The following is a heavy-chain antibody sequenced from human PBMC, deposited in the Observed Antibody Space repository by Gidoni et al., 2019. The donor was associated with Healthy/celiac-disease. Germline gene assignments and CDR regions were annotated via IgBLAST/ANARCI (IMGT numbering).Heavy chain of an antibody. D-gene: IGHD6-19*01. CDR2: IYNSGST. V-gene: IGHV4-4*07. CDR1: GGSISSYY. J-gene: IGHJ4*02. Sequence: QLQLQQSGPGLVKPSDTLSLTCTVSGGSISSYYWSWIRQPAGKGLEWIGRIYNSGSTNYNPSLKSRVTMAVDTSKNQFSLKLSSVTAADTAVYYCARGGSGWARGSIDFWGQGTLVTVSS. CDR3: ARGGSGWARGSIDF.